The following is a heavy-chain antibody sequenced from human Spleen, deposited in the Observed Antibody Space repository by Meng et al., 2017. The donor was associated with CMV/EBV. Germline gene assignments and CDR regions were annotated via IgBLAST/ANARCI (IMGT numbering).Heavy chain of an antibody. CDR3: AKPTAYCSSTSCWSDS. J-gene: IGHJ5*02. CDR2: VSSGGSNT. Sequence: FNFSRYAMNWVRQAPGKGLEWLSAVSSGGSNTHYVDSVKGRFTISRDNSKNTVYLQMSSLRAEDTAVYYCAKPTAYCSSTSCWSDSWGQGTLVTVSS. V-gene: IGHV3-23*03. CDR1: FNFSRYA. D-gene: IGHD2-2*01.